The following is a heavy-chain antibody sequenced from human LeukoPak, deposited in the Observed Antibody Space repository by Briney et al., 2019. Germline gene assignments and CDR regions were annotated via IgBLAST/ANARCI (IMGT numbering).Heavy chain of an antibody. Sequence: VASVKVSCKASGGTFSSYAISWVRQAPGQGLEWMGGIIPIFGTANCAQKFQGRVTITADESTSTAYMELSSLRSEDTAVYYCAREGQFWEPGLYYFDYWGQGTLVTVSS. CDR3: AREGQFWEPGLYYFDY. J-gene: IGHJ4*02. CDR1: GGTFSSYA. V-gene: IGHV1-69*13. D-gene: IGHD3-3*01. CDR2: IIPIFGTA.